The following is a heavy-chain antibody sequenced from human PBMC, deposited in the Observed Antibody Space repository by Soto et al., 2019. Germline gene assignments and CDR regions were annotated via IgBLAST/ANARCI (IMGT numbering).Heavy chain of an antibody. J-gene: IGHJ4*02. V-gene: IGHV3-23*01. CDR2: ISGSAANT. CDR3: VQEDRACRNGLCVRF. CDR1: GSTFSSNA. Sequence: KLSCVASGSTFSSNAMSWVRQTPGKGPQWVSAISGSAANTYYADSVKGRFAISRDNSKNTLYLQMNSPRAEDTAIYYCVQEDRACRNGLCVRFWGQGXLVTVYS. D-gene: IGHD4-4*01.